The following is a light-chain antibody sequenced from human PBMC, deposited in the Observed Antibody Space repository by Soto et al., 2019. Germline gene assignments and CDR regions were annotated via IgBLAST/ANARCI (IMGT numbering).Light chain of an antibody. J-gene: IGKJ5*01. Sequence: EILFTQSPGTLSLSPGERATLSCRASQSVSSSYLAWYQQKPGQAPRLIIYGASSRANGIPDRFSGSGSGTDFTLTLRSLEPEDFAAYYCQQRSNWHPITFGQGTRLEIK. CDR2: GAS. CDR3: QQRSNWHPIT. CDR1: QSVSSSY. V-gene: IGKV3D-20*02.